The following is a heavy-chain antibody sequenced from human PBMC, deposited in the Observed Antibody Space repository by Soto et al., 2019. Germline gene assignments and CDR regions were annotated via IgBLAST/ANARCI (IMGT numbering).Heavy chain of an antibody. Sequence: SETLSLTCTVSGRSISSVNYYWSWIRQPPGKGLEWIGYIYYSGSTYYNPSLRSRVTISVDTSKNQFSLKLSSVTAADTAVYYCSRYGSGECNRGSCYSPFDYWGQGTLVTVSS. CDR2: IYYSGST. J-gene: IGHJ4*02. D-gene: IGHD2-15*01. CDR1: GRSISSVNYY. CDR3: SRYGSGECNRGSCYSPFDY. V-gene: IGHV4-30-4*01.